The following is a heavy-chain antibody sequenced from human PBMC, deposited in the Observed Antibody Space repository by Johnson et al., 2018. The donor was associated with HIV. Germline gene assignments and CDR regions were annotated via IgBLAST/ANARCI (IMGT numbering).Heavy chain of an antibody. CDR3: ARAPKGGDYGEGAVDI. Sequence: QVQLVESGGGVVQPGTSLRLSCAASGFTFSTYGMHWVRQAPGKGLEWVAVISSDGPYAFYADSVKGRFTISRDNAKNPLDLQRNSLRAEDTAVYYCARAPKGGDYGEGAVDIWGQGTMVTVSS. CDR1: GFTFSTYG. D-gene: IGHD4-17*01. J-gene: IGHJ3*02. V-gene: IGHV3-30*03. CDR2: ISSDGPYA.